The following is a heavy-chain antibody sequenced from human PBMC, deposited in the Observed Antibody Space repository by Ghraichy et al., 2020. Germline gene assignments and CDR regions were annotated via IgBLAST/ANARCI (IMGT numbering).Heavy chain of an antibody. CDR3: ARVLPGYLGAFDV. CDR1: GFTFSTYS. CDR2: ISSRVGTI. D-gene: IGHD1-1*01. Sequence: GESLNISCAASGFTFSTYSMNWVRQAPGKGLEWISHISSRVGTIYYADSLKGRFTISRDTAKNALHLRMNSLRDEDTAVYYCARVLPGYLGAFDVWGQGTLVTVSS. V-gene: IGHV3-48*02. J-gene: IGHJ3*01.